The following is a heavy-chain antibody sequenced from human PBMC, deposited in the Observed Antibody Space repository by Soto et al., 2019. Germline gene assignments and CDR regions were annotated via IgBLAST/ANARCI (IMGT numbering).Heavy chain of an antibody. V-gene: IGHV1-46*01. CDR1: GYTFTSYY. D-gene: IGHD3-3*01. J-gene: IGHJ6*02. Sequence: ASVKVSCKASGYTFTSYYMHWVRQAPGQGLEWMGIINPSGGSTSYAQKFQGRVTMTRDTSTSTVYMELSSLRSEDTAVYYCAREAIWSGYRDYGMDVWGQGTTVTVSS. CDR3: AREAIWSGYRDYGMDV. CDR2: INPSGGST.